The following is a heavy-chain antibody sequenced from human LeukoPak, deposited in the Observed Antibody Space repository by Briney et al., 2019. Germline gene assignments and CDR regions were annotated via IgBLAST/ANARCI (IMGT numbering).Heavy chain of an antibody. CDR3: ARVNYDSSGYYPGDAFDI. Sequence: ASVKVSCKASGGTFSSYAISWVRQAPGQGLEWMGGIIPIFGTANYAQKFQGRVTITADKSTSTAYMELSSLRSEDTAVYYCARVNYDSSGYYPGDAFDIWGQGTMVTVSS. CDR2: IIPIFGTA. V-gene: IGHV1-69*06. D-gene: IGHD3-22*01. CDR1: GGTFSSYA. J-gene: IGHJ3*02.